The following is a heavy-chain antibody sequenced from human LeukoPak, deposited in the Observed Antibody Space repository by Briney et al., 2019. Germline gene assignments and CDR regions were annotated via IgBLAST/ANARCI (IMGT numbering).Heavy chain of an antibody. CDR1: GGTFSSYA. Sequence: SVKVSCKASGGTFSSYAISWVRQAPGQGLEWMGGIIPIFGTANYAQKFQGRVTITTDESTSTAYMELSSLRSEDTAVYYCATLTGTGGSWFDPWGQGTLVTVSS. CDR2: IIPIFGTA. J-gene: IGHJ5*02. V-gene: IGHV1-69*05. D-gene: IGHD1-20*01. CDR3: ATLTGTGGSWFDP.